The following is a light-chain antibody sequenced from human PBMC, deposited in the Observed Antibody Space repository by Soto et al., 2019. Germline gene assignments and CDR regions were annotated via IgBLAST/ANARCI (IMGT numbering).Light chain of an antibody. CDR1: SXDVGGYNY. CDR2: EVS. CDR3: SSYTSSSTYV. Sequence: QSVLTQPDSVSGSPGQSITISCTGTSXDVGGYNYVSWYQQHPGKAPKLMIYEVSNRPSGVSNRFSGSKSGNTASLTISGLQAEDEADYYCSSYTSSSTYVFGTGTKVTVL. J-gene: IGLJ1*01. V-gene: IGLV2-14*01.